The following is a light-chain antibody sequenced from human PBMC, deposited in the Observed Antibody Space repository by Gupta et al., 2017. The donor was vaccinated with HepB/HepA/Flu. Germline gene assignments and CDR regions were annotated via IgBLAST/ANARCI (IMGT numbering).Light chain of an antibody. Sequence: QYDLTQPASVSGSPGQSSAISCTGTNSDVGGYTLFSWYHQYPVKAPKLMIYEVRKRPSWVSIRFSGSKSCNTPSLTISGLQADDEADYYCCSYTGDLDVFGTGTRVTVL. V-gene: IGLV2-23*02. CDR2: EVR. CDR3: CSYTGDLDV. CDR1: NSDVGGYTL. J-gene: IGLJ1*01.